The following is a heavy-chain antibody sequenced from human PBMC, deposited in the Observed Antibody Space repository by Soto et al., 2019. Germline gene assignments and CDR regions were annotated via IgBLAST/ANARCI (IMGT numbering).Heavy chain of an antibody. Sequence: ETLSLTCAVYGGTFSGYYWSWIRQPPGKGLEWIGEINHSGTTNYNPSLKSRVTISADTSKNQFSLKLSSVTAADTAVYYCATSALRFLEWLPSAPLDYWGQGTLVTVSS. CDR3: ATSALRFLEWLPSAPLDY. J-gene: IGHJ4*02. V-gene: IGHV4-34*08. CDR1: GGTFSGYY. CDR2: INHSGTT. D-gene: IGHD3-3*01.